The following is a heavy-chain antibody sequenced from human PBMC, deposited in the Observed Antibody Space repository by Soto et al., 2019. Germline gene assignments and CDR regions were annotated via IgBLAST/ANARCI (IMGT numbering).Heavy chain of an antibody. J-gene: IGHJ3*02. CDR1: GFTFSSYS. CDR2: ISSSSSYI. Sequence: PGGSLRLSCAASGFTFSSYSMNWVRQAPGKGLEWVSSISSSSSYIYYADSVKGRFTISRDNAKNSLYLQMNSLRAEDTAVYFFARDQLYYYDSFGRPLHGLDIWGQGTMVTVSS. CDR3: ARDQLYYYDSFGRPLHGLDI. D-gene: IGHD3-22*01. V-gene: IGHV3-21*01.